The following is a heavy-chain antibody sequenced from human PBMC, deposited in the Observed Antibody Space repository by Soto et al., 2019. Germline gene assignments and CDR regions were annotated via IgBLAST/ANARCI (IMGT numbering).Heavy chain of an antibody. Sequence: GSLRLSCAASGFTFSSYSMNWVRQAPGKGLEWVSSISSSSSYIYYADSVKGRFTISRDNAKNSLYLQMNSLRAEDTAVYYCAREWKLYSSSSWWFDPWGQGTLVTVSS. CDR2: ISSSSSYI. J-gene: IGHJ5*02. CDR3: AREWKLYSSSSWWFDP. V-gene: IGHV3-21*01. CDR1: GFTFSSYS. D-gene: IGHD6-6*01.